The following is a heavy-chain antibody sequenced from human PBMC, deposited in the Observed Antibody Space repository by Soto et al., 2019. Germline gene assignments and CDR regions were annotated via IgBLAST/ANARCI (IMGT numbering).Heavy chain of an antibody. V-gene: IGHV3-30-3*01. J-gene: IGHJ6*02. CDR1: GFTFSSYA. CDR3: ARSSSPGYYYGMDV. D-gene: IGHD6-13*01. Sequence: GGSLRLSCAASGFTFSSYAMHWVRQAPGKGLEWVAVISYDGSNKYYADSVKGRFTISRDNSKNTLYLQMNSLRAEDTAVYYCARSSSPGYYYGMDVWGQGTTVTVSS. CDR2: ISYDGSNK.